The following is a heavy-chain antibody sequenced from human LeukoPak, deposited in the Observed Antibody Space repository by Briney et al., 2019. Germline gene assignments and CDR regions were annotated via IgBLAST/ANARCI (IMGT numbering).Heavy chain of an antibody. CDR3: ARDPSSVTLYFFDY. V-gene: IGHV1-2*02. CDR1: GYTLRGNY. Sequence: ASVKISCQPSGYTLRGNYIHWLRQAPGQGLEWMGWIDANNGDTKSAQKFQGRVTMSRDTSISTAYMDLSSLSPDDAAVYYCARDPSSVTLYFFDYWGQGTLVTVSS. D-gene: IGHD4-11*01. J-gene: IGHJ4*02. CDR2: IDANNGDT.